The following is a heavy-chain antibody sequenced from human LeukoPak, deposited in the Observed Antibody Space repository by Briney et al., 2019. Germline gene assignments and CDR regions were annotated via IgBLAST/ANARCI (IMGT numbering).Heavy chain of an antibody. CDR3: PRDKKIGAPGSDGLDV. CDR2: IYYSGST. Sequence: ETLSLTCTVSGGSINGYYWSLIRQPPGKGLEWIAYIYYSGSTNYNPSLNSRVTISLDTSKNQFSLKLSSVTAADTAVYYCPRDKKIGAPGSDGLDVWGQGTTVTVSS. D-gene: IGHD6-13*01. CDR1: GGSINGYY. V-gene: IGHV4-59*01. J-gene: IGHJ6*02.